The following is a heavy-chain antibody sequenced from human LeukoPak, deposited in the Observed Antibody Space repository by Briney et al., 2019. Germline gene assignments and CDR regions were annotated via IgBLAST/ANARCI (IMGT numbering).Heavy chain of an antibody. CDR3: AKVRWPQDYYYYGMDV. J-gene: IGHJ6*02. D-gene: IGHD4-23*01. CDR2: ISGSGGST. Sequence: GGSLRLSCAASGFTFSSYAMSWVRQAPGKGLEWVSAISGSGGSTYYADSVKGRFTISRDNSKNTLYLQMNSLRAEDTAVYYCAKVRWPQDYYYYGMDVWGQGTTVTVSS. CDR1: GFTFSSYA. V-gene: IGHV3-23*01.